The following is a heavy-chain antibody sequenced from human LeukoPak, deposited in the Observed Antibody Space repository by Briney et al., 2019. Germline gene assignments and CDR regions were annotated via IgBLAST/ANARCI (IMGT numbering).Heavy chain of an antibody. Sequence: PGRSLRLSCAASGFTFSSYGMHWVRQAPGKGLEWVAVIWYDGSNKYYADSVKGRFTISRDNSKNTLYLQMNSLRAEDTAVYYCARGPHTLWFGVSDNWFDPWGQGTLVTVSS. V-gene: IGHV3-33*01. CDR1: GFTFSSYG. CDR3: ARGPHTLWFGVSDNWFDP. CDR2: IWYDGSNK. D-gene: IGHD3-10*01. J-gene: IGHJ5*02.